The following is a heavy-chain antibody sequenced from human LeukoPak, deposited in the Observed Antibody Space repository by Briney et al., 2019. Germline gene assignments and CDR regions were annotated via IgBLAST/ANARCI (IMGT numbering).Heavy chain of an antibody. CDR2: IKQDGSVK. D-gene: IGHD5-18*01. CDR1: GFTFSSYW. V-gene: IGHV3-7*03. CDR3: AREGNDGYSYGYDY. J-gene: IGHJ4*02. Sequence: GGSLRLSCAASGFTFSSYWMSWVRQAPGKGLEWVANIKQDGSVKYYVDSVKGRFTISRDNAKNSLYLQMNSLRAEDTAVYYCAREGNDGYSYGYDYWGQGTLVTVSS.